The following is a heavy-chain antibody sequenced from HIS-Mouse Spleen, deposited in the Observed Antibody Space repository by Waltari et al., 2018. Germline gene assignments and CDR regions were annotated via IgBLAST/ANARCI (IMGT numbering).Heavy chain of an antibody. Sequence: QVQLVESGGGVVQPGRSLRLSCAASGFTFSSYGMHWVRQAPGKGVGWVAVIWYNGSNKYYEDSVKGRFTISRDNSKNTLYLQMNSLRAEDTAVYYCAKGGLMVYAIGDYWGQGTLVTVSS. CDR2: IWYNGSNK. D-gene: IGHD2-8*01. CDR1: GFTFSSYG. CDR3: AKGGLMVYAIGDY. J-gene: IGHJ4*02. V-gene: IGHV3-33*06.